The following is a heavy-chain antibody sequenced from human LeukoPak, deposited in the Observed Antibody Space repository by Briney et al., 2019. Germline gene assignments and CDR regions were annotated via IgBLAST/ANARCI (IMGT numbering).Heavy chain of an antibody. Sequence: HGESLKISCRASGYIFTNYWIAWVRWMPGEGLQWMGIILPGDSDIRYSPSFRGQVTISAETSTRTAYLQWTSLRASDSAIYYCARQGAGASYYDPTGLPRGAFDSWGQGTTVTVSS. D-gene: IGHD3-22*01. V-gene: IGHV5-51*01. CDR2: ILPGDSDI. J-gene: IGHJ3*02. CDR3: ARQGAGASYYDPTGLPRGAFDS. CDR1: GYIFTNYW.